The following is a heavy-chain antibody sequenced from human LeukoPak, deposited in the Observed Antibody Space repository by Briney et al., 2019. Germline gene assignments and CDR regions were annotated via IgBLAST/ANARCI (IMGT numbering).Heavy chain of an antibody. Sequence: ASVKVSCKASGYTFTSYGISWVRQAPGQGPEWMGWISAYNGNTNYAQKLQGRVTMTTDTSTSTAYMELRSLRSDDTAVYYCAIIPYDSSAGHDAFDIWGQGTMVTVSS. V-gene: IGHV1-18*01. CDR2: ISAYNGNT. D-gene: IGHD3-22*01. CDR1: GYTFTSYG. J-gene: IGHJ3*02. CDR3: AIIPYDSSAGHDAFDI.